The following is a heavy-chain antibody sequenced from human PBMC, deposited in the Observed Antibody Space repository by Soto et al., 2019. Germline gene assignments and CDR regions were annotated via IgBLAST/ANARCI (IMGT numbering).Heavy chain of an antibody. Sequence: PSETLSLTCTVSGGSISSSSYYWGWIRQTPGKGLEWIGSIYYSGSTYYNPSLKSRVTISVDTSKNQFSLKLSSVTAADTAVYYCARQVRYYDFWSGYNYYYYGMDVWGQGTTVTVSS. D-gene: IGHD3-3*01. CDR3: ARQVRYYDFWSGYNYYYYGMDV. CDR1: GGSISSSSYY. J-gene: IGHJ6*02. V-gene: IGHV4-39*01. CDR2: IYYSGST.